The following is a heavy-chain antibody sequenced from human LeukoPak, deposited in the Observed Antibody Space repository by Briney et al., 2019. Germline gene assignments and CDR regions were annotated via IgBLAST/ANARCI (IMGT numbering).Heavy chain of an antibody. D-gene: IGHD1-14*01. Sequence: GASVKVSCKASGYTFTSYYMHWVRQAPGQGLEWMGIINPSGGSTSYAQKFQGRVTMTRDTSTSTVYMELSSLRSEDTAVYYCASTYGTSRDREPLPFDYWAREPWSPSPQ. J-gene: IGHJ4*02. CDR2: INPSGGST. CDR3: ASTYGTSRDREPLPFDY. V-gene: IGHV1-46*01. CDR1: GYTFTSYY.